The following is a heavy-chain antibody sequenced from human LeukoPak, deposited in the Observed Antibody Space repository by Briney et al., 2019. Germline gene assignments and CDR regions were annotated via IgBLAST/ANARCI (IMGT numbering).Heavy chain of an antibody. Sequence: ASVNVSCKSSGYTYTGYYMHGARQAPGKGLAWMGWNNPNSGNTNYAHEFQGRVTMTRDMSISTAYMELSRLRSDDTAVYYCARVPPTMVRGVIRPYDFGYWGQGIMVTV. CDR2: NNPNSGNT. D-gene: IGHD3-10*01. CDR3: ARVPPTMVRGVIRPYDFGY. V-gene: IGHV1-2*07. J-gene: IGHJ4*02. CDR1: GYTYTGYY.